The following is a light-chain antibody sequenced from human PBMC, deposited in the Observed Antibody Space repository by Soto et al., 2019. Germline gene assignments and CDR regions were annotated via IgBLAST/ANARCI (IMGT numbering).Light chain of an antibody. Sequence: QSVLTQPPSVSGAPGQSVTISCTGTSSNIGAGYDIHWYQQPPGTAPKLVIYNNHNRPSGVPDRFSGSKSGTSGSLAITGLQAEDEAEYYCSSYTRSTTLNVLFGGGTKLTVL. CDR3: SSYTRSTTLNVL. CDR1: SSNIGAGYD. CDR2: NNH. V-gene: IGLV1-40*01. J-gene: IGLJ2*01.